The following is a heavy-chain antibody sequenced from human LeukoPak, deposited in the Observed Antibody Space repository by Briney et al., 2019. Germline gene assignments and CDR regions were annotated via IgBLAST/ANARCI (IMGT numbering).Heavy chain of an antibody. Sequence: ASVKVSCKASGYTFTGYYMHWVRQAPGQGLEWMGRINPNSGGTNYAQKFQGRVTMTRDTSISTAYMELSRLRSDDTAVYYCASIYSSGWFDYFDYWGQGTLVTVSS. V-gene: IGHV1-2*06. CDR2: INPNSGGT. CDR1: GYTFTGYY. D-gene: IGHD6-19*01. J-gene: IGHJ4*02. CDR3: ASIYSSGWFDYFDY.